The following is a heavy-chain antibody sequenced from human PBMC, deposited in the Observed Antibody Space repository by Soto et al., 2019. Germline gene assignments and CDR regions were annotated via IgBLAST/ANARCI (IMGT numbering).Heavy chain of an antibody. D-gene: IGHD4-4*01. V-gene: IGHV3-30-3*01. J-gene: IGHJ5*02. Sequence: QVRLVESGGGAVQPGDSLRLSCDASGFTFSTYALHWVRQAPGKGLEWVAFMSSTGANQYYADSVKGRFTVSRDNSKNTASLQMTSFKPEDSAVYYCARDAFHYSRGADYDPWGQGTLVTVSS. CDR3: ARDAFHYSRGADYDP. CDR2: MSSTGANQ. CDR1: GFTFSTYA.